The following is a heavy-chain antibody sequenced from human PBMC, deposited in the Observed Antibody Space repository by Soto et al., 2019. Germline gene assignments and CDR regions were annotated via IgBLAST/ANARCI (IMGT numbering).Heavy chain of an antibody. CDR1: GFTFTNYG. CDR3: AKSHYGDYAWFDP. J-gene: IGHJ5*02. Sequence: QVQLVESGGGVVQPGRSLRLSCAASGFTFTNYGMHWVRQAPGKGLEWVAVISYDESNKYYADSVKGRFTISRDNSKNTLYLQMNSLRAEDTAVYYCAKSHYGDYAWFDPWGQGTLVTVSS. CDR2: ISYDESNK. D-gene: IGHD4-17*01. V-gene: IGHV3-30*18.